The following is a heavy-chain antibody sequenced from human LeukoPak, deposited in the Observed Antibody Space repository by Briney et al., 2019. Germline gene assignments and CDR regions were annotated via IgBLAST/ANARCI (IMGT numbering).Heavy chain of an antibody. CDR2: ISGSGTNT. V-gene: IGHV3-23*01. CDR3: AKARGIRYYYGMDV. Sequence: PGGSLRLSCAASGFTFSYYAMSWVRQAPGKGLEWVSGISGSGTNTYYADSVKGRFTISRDNSKNTLYLQMNSLRAEDTAVYYCAKARGIRYYYGMDVWGQGTTVTVSS. D-gene: IGHD1-26*01. CDR1: GFTFSYYA. J-gene: IGHJ6*02.